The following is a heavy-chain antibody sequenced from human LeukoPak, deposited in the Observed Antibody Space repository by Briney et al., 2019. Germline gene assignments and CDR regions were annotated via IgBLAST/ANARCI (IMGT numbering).Heavy chain of an antibody. CDR3: ARDVASGRPDY. Sequence: ASVKVSCKASGGTFSSYAISWVRQAPGQGLEWMGRIIPILGIANYAQKFQGRVTITADKSTSTAYMELSSLRSEDTAVYYCARDVASGRPDYWGQGTLVTVSS. D-gene: IGHD5-12*01. V-gene: IGHV1-69*04. CDR1: GGTFSSYA. CDR2: IIPILGIA. J-gene: IGHJ4*02.